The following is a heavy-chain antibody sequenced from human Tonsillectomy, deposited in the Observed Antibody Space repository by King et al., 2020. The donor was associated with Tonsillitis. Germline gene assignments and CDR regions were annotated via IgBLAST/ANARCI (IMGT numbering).Heavy chain of an antibody. CDR3: ATLFGLQGA. CDR1: GFAFSSYS. Sequence: VQLVESGGGLVKPGGSLRLSCAASGFAFSSYSINWVRQAPGKGLEWVSSISSSSSYIYYADSVKARVSISRDNAKNSLYLQMNSLRAEDTAVYYCATLFGLQGAWGQGTLVTVSS. J-gene: IGHJ4*02. CDR2: ISSSSSYI. D-gene: IGHD4-11*01. V-gene: IGHV3-21*01.